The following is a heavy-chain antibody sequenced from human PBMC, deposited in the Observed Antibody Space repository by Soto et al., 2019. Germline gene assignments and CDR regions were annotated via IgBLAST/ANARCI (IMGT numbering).Heavy chain of an antibody. CDR3: ARETPEYSSSSSGFDY. J-gene: IGHJ4*02. CDR2: ISSSGSTI. Sequence: GSLRLSCAASGFTFSDYYMSWIRQAPGKGLEWVSYISSSGSTIYYADSVKGRFTISRDNAKNSLYLQMNSLRAEDTAVYYCARETPEYSSSSSGFDYWGQGTLVTVSS. V-gene: IGHV3-11*01. D-gene: IGHD6-6*01. CDR1: GFTFSDYY.